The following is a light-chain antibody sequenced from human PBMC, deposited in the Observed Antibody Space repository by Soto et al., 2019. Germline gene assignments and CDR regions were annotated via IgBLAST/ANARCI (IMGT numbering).Light chain of an antibody. Sequence: QAVVTQPASVSGSPGQSITISCTGTTSDVGSYNLVSWFQQHPGTAPKLMIYKVTERPSGVSDRFSGSKSGSTASLTISGLQAEDEADYYCGSYADGNTLVFGGGTKLTVL. CDR1: TSDVGSYNL. J-gene: IGLJ2*01. CDR2: KVT. CDR3: GSYADGNTLV. V-gene: IGLV2-23*02.